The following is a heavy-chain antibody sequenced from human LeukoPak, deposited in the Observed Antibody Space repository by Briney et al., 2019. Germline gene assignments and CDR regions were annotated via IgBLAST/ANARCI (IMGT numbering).Heavy chain of an antibody. V-gene: IGHV3-48*03. CDR2: ITGSGDTI. CDR3: ARERTTIVSGTTIGAY. J-gene: IGHJ4*02. Sequence: GGSLRLSCAASGFTFSSYAMHWVRQAPGKGLEWISYITGSGDTIYYADSVKGRFTISRDNATNSLFLQMNSLTADDTAVYYCARERTTIVSGTTIGAYWGQGTLVTVSS. CDR1: GFTFSSYA. D-gene: IGHD2/OR15-2a*01.